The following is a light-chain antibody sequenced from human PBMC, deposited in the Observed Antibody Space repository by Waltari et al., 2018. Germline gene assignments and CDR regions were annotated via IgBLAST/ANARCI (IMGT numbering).Light chain of an antibody. J-gene: IGLJ3*02. Sequence: SALTPPASLSWSPGHSMAISCTDYSSDIGGANYVSWYQQHPGKAPKVLIYGVTNRPSGVSYRFSGSKSGNSASLTISGLQAEDEAYYHCASFISGSTSSVLFGGGTKLTVL. V-gene: IGLV2-14*03. CDR1: SSDIGGANY. CDR2: GVT. CDR3: ASFISGSTSSVL.